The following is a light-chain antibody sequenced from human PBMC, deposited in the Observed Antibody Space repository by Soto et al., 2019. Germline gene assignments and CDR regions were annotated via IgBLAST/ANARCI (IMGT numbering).Light chain of an antibody. V-gene: IGKV3-15*01. J-gene: IGKJ4*01. CDR1: QSVSTN. Sequence: EIVMTQSPATRSVSPVERATLSCMASQSVSTNLAWYQQKPGQGPRLLIFGASTRAIGIPARFSGSGSGTDFTLTISSLQSEDFAVYYCQHYNELPLNFGGGTKVDNK. CDR3: QHYNELPLN. CDR2: GAS.